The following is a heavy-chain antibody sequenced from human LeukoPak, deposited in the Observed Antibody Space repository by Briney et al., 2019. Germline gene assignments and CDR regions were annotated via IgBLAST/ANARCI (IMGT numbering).Heavy chain of an antibody. V-gene: IGHV4-34*01. CDR3: ARGRGYSSSSLVY. CDR2: INHSGST. J-gene: IGHJ4*02. CDR1: GGSFSGYY. Sequence: PSETLSLTCAVYGGSFSGYYWSWIRQPPGKGLEWIGEINHSGSTNYNPSLKSRVTISVDTSKNQFSLKLSSVTAADTAVHYCARGRGYSSSSLVYWGQGTLVTVSS. D-gene: IGHD6-6*01.